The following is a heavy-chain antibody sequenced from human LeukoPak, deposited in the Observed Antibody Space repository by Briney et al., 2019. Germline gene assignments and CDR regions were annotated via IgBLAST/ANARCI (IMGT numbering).Heavy chain of an antibody. D-gene: IGHD6-13*01. V-gene: IGHV3-74*01. CDR3: ATLGIAAAGSDHYYYYMDV. J-gene: IGHJ6*03. CDR2: INSDGSST. CDR1: GFTFSSYW. Sequence: PGGSLRLSCAASGFTFSSYWMHWVRQAPGKGLVWVSRINSDGSSTSYADSVKGRFTISRDNAKNTLYLQMNSLRAEDTAVYYCATLGIAAAGSDHYYYYMDVWGKGTTVTISS.